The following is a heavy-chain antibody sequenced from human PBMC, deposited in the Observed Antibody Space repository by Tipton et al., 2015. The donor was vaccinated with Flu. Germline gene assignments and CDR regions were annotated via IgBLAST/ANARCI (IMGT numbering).Heavy chain of an antibody. D-gene: IGHD4-11*01. CDR3: ARRDDSNYVSDPKSWFDP. Sequence: TLSLTCSVSGQSLGSGYVWAWIRQSPGKGLEWIGNVHRTGNTYYNPSLRSRVSLSVDTSKNQFSLRLSSVTAADTAVYFCARRDDSNYVSDPKSWFDPWGQGTLVTVSS. J-gene: IGHJ5*02. V-gene: IGHV4-38-2*01. CDR1: GQSLGSGYV. CDR2: VHRTGNT.